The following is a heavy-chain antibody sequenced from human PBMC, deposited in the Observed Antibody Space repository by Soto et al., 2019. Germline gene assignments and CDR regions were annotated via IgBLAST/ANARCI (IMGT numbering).Heavy chain of an antibody. CDR1: GGSVSSGSYY. CDR3: EGGYCGGDCYSSDY. Sequence: SETLSLTCTVSGGSVSSGSYYWSWIRQPPGKGLEWIGYIYYSGSTNYNPSLKSRVTISVDTSKNQFSLKLSSVTAADTAVYYCEGGYCGGDCYSSDYWGQGTLVTVSS. J-gene: IGHJ4*02. V-gene: IGHV4-61*01. CDR2: IYYSGST. D-gene: IGHD2-21*02.